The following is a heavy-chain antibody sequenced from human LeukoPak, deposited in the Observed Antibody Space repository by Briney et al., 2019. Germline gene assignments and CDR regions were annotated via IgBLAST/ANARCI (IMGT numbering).Heavy chain of an antibody. J-gene: IGHJ6*03. CDR3: TRRTYSTYMDV. CDR1: GGSMITDTIY. Sequence: PSETLSLTCTVSGGSMITDTIYWVWIRQPPGKGLEWIANMYYNGGGTQYNRSLTNRVTISVDTSKNQFFLNLRSVTAADTAVYYCTRRTYSTYMDVWGQGTTVTVSS. V-gene: IGHV4-39*01. D-gene: IGHD1-7*01. CDR2: MYYNGGGT.